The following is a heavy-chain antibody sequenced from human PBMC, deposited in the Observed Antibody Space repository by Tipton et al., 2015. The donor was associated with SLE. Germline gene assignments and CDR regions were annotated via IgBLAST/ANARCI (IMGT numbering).Heavy chain of an antibody. CDR1: GASVTRGGYS. CDR2: IYTSGST. CDR3: ARVLGVVKSYYMDV. J-gene: IGHJ6*03. V-gene: IGHV4-61*02. Sequence: LRLSCTVSGASVTRGGYSWSWIRQPAGKGLEWIGRIYTSGSTNYNPSLKSRVTISVDTSKNQFSLKLSSVTAADTAVYYCARVLGVVKSYYMDVWGKGTTVTVSS. D-gene: IGHD3-3*01.